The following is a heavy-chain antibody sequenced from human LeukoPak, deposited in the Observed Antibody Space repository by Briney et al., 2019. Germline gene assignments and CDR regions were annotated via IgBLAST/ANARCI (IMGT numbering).Heavy chain of an antibody. J-gene: IGHJ6*02. V-gene: IGHV1-69*04. CDR2: IIPIFGIA. Sequence: SVNVSCKASGGTFSSYAISWVRQPPGQGLEWMGRIIPIFGIANYAQKFQGRVTITADKSTSTAYMELSSLRSEDTAVYYCARVTEYYDFWSGLPDYYYYGMDVWGQGTTVTVSS. D-gene: IGHD3-3*01. CDR3: ARVTEYYDFWSGLPDYYYYGMDV. CDR1: GGTFSSYA.